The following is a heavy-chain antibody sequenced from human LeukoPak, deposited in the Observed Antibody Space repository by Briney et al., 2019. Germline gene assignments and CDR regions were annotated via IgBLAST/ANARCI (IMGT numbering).Heavy chain of an antibody. CDR2: ISYSGTT. Sequence: SETLSLTCTVSGGSIGYYYWSWIRQPPGKGLEWIGYISYSGTTNYNPSLKSRVTISVDTSKNLFSLRLTSVTAADTAVYYCARHSQHSRDLGSARNFDSWGQGTLVTVSS. V-gene: IGHV4-59*08. CDR3: ARHSQHSRDLGSARNFDS. CDR1: GGSIGYYY. J-gene: IGHJ4*02. D-gene: IGHD7-27*01.